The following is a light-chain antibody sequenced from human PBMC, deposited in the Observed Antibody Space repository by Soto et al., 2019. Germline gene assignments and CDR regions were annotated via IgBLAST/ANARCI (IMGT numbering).Light chain of an antibody. CDR1: QSVRNNY. CDR3: QRYGSSPPHT. CDR2: DAS. J-gene: IGKJ2*01. Sequence: EIVLTQSPGTLSLSPGEGASLSCRASQSVRNNYLAWYQQKPGQAPRVLIYDASSRATGIPDRFSGSGSGTDFTLTISRRESEDFGVYYCQRYGSSPPHTFGQGTRLEIK. V-gene: IGKV3-20*01.